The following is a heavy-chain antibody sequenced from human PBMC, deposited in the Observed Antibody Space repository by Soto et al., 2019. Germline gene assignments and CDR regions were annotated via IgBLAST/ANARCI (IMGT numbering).Heavy chain of an antibody. Sequence: SETLSLTCLVSGDSMNSGDHYWSWIRQHPGKGLEWIGYIYHSGSTYYNPSLKSRVTISVDTSKNQFSLNLNYVTAADTAVYYCAGAPSNGVFCTSTPCEYFQPWGQGTLVTVSS. CDR1: GDSMNSGDHY. V-gene: IGHV4-31*03. CDR2: IYHSGST. J-gene: IGHJ1*01. D-gene: IGHD2-2*01. CDR3: AGAPSNGVFCTSTPCEYFQP.